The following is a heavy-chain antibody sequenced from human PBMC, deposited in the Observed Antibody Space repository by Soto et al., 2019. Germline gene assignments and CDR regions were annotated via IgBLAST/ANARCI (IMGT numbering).Heavy chain of an antibody. V-gene: IGHV3-11*05. J-gene: IGHJ4*02. CDR3: ASPLDLDY. Sequence: QVQLVESGGGLVKPGGSLRLSCAASGFTISDYYMNWIRPAPGKGLEWVSYISSSSSHTNYADSVKGRFTISRDIAKNSLYLQMNSLSAEDTAVYYCASPLDLDYWGQGTLVTVSS. CDR2: ISSSSSHT. CDR1: GFTISDYY. D-gene: IGHD3-3*01.